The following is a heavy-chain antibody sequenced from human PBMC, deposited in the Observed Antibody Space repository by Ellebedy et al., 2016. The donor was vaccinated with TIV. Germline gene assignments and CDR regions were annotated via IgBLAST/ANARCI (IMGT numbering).Heavy chain of an antibody. J-gene: IGHJ3*02. V-gene: IGHV4-34*01. D-gene: IGHD3-22*01. CDR3: AGGYYYEAFDI. CDR2: INHSGST. CDR1: GGSFSGYY. Sequence: GSLRLXCAVYGGSFSGYYWSWIRQPPGKGLEWIGEINHSGSTNYNPSLKSRVTISVDTSKNQFSLKLSSVTAADTAVYYCAGGYYYEAFDIWGQGTMVTVSS.